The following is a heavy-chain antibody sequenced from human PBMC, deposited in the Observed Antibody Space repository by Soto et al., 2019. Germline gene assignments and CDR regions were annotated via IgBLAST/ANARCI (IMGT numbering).Heavy chain of an antibody. Sequence: GASVKVSCKASGYTFTSYAMHWVRQAPGQRLEWMGWINAGNGNTKYSQKFQGRVTITRDTSASTAYMELSSLRSEDTAVYYCASYRSAVCSKSYYYYYYYMDVSRKGTTVTVSS. CDR3: ASYRSAVCSKSYYYYYYYMDV. V-gene: IGHV1-3*01. CDR1: GYTFTSYA. CDR2: INAGNGNT. D-gene: IGHD1-26*01. J-gene: IGHJ6*03.